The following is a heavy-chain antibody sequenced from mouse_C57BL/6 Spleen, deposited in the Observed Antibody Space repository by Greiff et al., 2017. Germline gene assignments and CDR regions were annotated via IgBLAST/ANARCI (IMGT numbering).Heavy chain of an antibody. D-gene: IGHD1-1*01. CDR3: ARDTAVVTRYWYFDV. J-gene: IGHJ1*03. CDR1: GYTFTGYW. V-gene: IGHV1-9*01. CDR2: IFPGSGST. Sequence: VQLQQSGAELMKPGASVKLSCKATGYTFTGYWIEWVKQRPGHGLEWIGEIFPGSGSTNYNQKFKGKATFTADTSSNTAYMQLSSLTTEDSDIYDYARDTAVVTRYWYFDVWGTGTTVTVSS.